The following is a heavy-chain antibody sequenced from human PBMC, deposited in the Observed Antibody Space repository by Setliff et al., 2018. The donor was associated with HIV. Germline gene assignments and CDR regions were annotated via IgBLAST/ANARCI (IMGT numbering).Heavy chain of an antibody. CDR1: GYIFTVYL. D-gene: IGHD2-21*02. CDR3: ATDVGVVTAHNWFDP. J-gene: IGHJ5*02. CDR2: INPSGGST. Sequence: GASVKVSCKASGYIFTVYLMHWVRQAPGQGLEWMGIINPSGGSTIYAQKFQGRVTTTEDTSTDTAYMELSSLRSDDTAVYYCATDVGVVTAHNWFDPWGQGTLVTVSS. V-gene: IGHV1-46*01.